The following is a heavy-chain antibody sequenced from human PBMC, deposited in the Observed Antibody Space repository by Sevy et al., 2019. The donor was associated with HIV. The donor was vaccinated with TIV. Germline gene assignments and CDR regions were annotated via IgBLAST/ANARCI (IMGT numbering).Heavy chain of an antibody. CDR3: ARATYYDSSGYLKGDRFDP. CDR1: GYTFTGYY. J-gene: IGHJ5*02. D-gene: IGHD3-22*01. CDR2: INPNSGGT. V-gene: IGHV1-2*04. Sequence: ASVKVSCKASGYTFTGYYMHWVRQAPGQGLEWMGWINPNSGGTNYAQKFQGWVTMTRDTSISTAYMELSRLRSDDTAVYYCARATYYDSSGYLKGDRFDPWGQGTLVTVSS.